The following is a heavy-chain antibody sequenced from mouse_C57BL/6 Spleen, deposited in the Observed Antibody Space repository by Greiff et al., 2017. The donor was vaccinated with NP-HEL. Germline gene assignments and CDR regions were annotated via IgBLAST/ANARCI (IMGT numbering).Heavy chain of an antibody. CDR2: FHPYNDDT. D-gene: IGHD1-1*01. J-gene: IGHJ3*01. Sequence: VQLQQSGAELVKPGASVKMSCKASGYTFTTYPIEWMKQTHGKSLEWIGNFHPYNDDTKYNEKFKGKATLTVEKSSSTVYLELSRLTSEDSAVYYGARRDYGSSYGFAYWGQGTLVTVSA. CDR1: GYTFTTYP. V-gene: IGHV1-47*01. CDR3: ARRDYGSSYGFAY.